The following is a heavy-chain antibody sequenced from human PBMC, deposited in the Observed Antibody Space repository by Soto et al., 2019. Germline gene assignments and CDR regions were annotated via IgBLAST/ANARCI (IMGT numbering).Heavy chain of an antibody. CDR1: GYTFTSYD. D-gene: IGHD1-26*01. J-gene: IGHJ4*02. CDR3: ARGSAEGEGATYY. Sequence: QVQLVQSGAEVKKPGASVKVSCKASGYTFTSYDINWVRQATGQGLEWMGWMNPDSGNTGYAQKFQGRVTMTRDTSMRTAYMDRSSLRPEDTAVYYCARGSAEGEGATYYWGQGTLVTVSS. CDR2: MNPDSGNT. V-gene: IGHV1-8*01.